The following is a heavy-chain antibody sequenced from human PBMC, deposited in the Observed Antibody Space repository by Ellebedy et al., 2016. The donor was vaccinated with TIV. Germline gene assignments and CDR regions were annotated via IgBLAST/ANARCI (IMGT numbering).Heavy chain of an antibody. V-gene: IGHV1-18*04. CDR1: GHTFTSDG. CDR3: ARGITGPVDLGY. D-gene: IGHD1-1*01. J-gene: IGHJ4*02. Sequence: AALVKVSCKASGHTFTSDGFGWVRQAPGQGLEWMGWINTYNGNTNYAKSFQGRVTMTTDTSTNTAYLALRSLRPDDTAVYYCARGITGPVDLGYWGQGTLVTVSS. CDR2: INTYNGNT.